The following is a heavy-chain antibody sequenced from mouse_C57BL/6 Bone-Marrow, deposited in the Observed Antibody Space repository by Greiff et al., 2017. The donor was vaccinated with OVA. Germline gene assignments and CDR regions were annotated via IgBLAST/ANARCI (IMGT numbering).Heavy chain of an antibody. J-gene: IGHJ4*01. CDR2: ISSGSSTI. CDR3: ARRDGYSFYAMDY. V-gene: IGHV5-17*01. D-gene: IGHD2-3*01. CDR1: GFTFSDYG. Sequence: EVNLVESGGGLVKPGGSLKLSCAASGFTFSDYGMHWVRQAPEKGLEWVAYISSGSSTIYYADTVKGRFTISRDNAKNTLFLQMTSLRSEDTAMYYCARRDGYSFYAMDYWGQGTSVTVSS.